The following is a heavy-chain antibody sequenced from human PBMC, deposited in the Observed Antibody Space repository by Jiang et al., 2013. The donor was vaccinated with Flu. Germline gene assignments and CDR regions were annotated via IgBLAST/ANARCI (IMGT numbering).Heavy chain of an antibody. D-gene: IGHD3-10*01. Sequence: GSGLVKPSETLSLTCSVSGGSISSGDSYWTWIRQPPGKGLEWIGYIYFSGTTYYNPSLRSRVTMSVDTSNNQFSLKVTSVTAADTAVYFCARDSLGFGELLSPFYYGLDVWGPGTTVTVSS. CDR3: ARDSLGFGELLSPFYYGLDV. V-gene: IGHV4-30-4*01. CDR2: IYFSGTT. J-gene: IGHJ6*02. CDR1: GGSISSGDSY.